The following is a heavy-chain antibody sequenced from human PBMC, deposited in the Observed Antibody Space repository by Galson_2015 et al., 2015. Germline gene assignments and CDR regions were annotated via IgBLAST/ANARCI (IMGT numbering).Heavy chain of an antibody. J-gene: IGHJ5*02. Sequence: TLSLTCTASGGSIISGGYYWSWIRQHPGKGLEWIGYISHTGSTYYNASLKSRLSISVDTSKNQFSLKLNSVTAADTAVYYCARAPYNTYVGFDPWGQGTLVTVSS. CDR1: GGSIISGGYY. CDR3: ARAPYNTYVGFDP. CDR2: ISHTGST. D-gene: IGHD4-11*01. V-gene: IGHV4-31*03.